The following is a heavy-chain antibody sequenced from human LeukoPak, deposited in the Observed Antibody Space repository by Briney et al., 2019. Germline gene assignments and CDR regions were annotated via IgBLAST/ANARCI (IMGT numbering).Heavy chain of an antibody. CDR2: ISSSGGTT. CDR1: GFTFSSNA. Sequence: GGSRGLSCVAPGFTFSSNAISWFRKAPGKGLDWVSAISSSGGTTYYADFVKGRFAISRDNSKNTLYLQMNSLRAEDTAVYYCAKKQSGAAFDAFDIWGQGTMVTVSS. D-gene: IGHD1/OR15-1a*01. V-gene: IGHV3-23*01. J-gene: IGHJ3*02. CDR3: AKKQSGAAFDAFDI.